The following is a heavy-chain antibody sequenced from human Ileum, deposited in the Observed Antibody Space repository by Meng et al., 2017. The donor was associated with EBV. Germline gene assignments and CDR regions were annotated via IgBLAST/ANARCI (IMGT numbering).Heavy chain of an antibody. V-gene: IGHV1-2*04. CDR2: INPNSGGT. CDR1: AYTFTCYY. J-gene: IGHJ4*02. Sequence: HGPPVVTGAEVKVPGASVKVHCKASAYTFTCYYMHWVRQAPGQGLEWMGWINPNSGGTNYAQKFQGWVTMTRDTSISTAYMELSRLRSDDTAVYYCARDWEGSWAVFDYWGQGTLVTVSS. CDR3: ARDWEGSWAVFDY. D-gene: IGHD6-13*01.